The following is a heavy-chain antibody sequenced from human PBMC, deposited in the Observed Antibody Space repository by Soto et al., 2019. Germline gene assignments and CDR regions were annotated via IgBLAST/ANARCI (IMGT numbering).Heavy chain of an antibody. D-gene: IGHD6-13*01. CDR1: GFTFSSYE. J-gene: IGHJ6*02. CDR2: ISSSGSTI. Sequence: HPGGSLRLSCAASGFTFSSYEMNWVRQAPGKGLEWVSYISSSGSTIYYADSVKGRFTISRDNAKNSLYLQMNSLRAEDTAVYYCARGGQPIAAAGFHYYYYYGMDVWGQGTTVTVSS. CDR3: ARGGQPIAAAGFHYYYYYGMDV. V-gene: IGHV3-48*03.